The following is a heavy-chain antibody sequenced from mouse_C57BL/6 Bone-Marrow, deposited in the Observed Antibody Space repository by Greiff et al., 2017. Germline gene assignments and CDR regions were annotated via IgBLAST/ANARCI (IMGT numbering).Heavy chain of an antibody. J-gene: IGHJ4*01. V-gene: IGHV1-39*01. Sequence: VQLQPSGPELVKPGASVKISCKASGYSFTDYNMNWVKQSNGKSLEWIGVINPNYVTTSYNQKIKGKATLTVDQSSSTAYMQLNSLTSEDSAVYYCARGYDYDYAMDYWGQGTSVTVSS. CDR3: ARGYDYDYAMDY. CDR1: GYSFTDYN. D-gene: IGHD2-4*01. CDR2: INPNYVTT.